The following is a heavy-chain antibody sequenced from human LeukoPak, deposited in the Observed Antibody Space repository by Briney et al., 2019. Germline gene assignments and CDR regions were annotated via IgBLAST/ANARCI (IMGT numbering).Heavy chain of an antibody. CDR2: VYYSGST. D-gene: IGHD6-25*01. CDR3: ARDGYSFDI. CDR1: GGSISSGGYS. V-gene: IGHV4-30-4*07. Sequence: PSQTLSLTCAVSGGSISSGGYSWSWIRQPPGKGLEWIGYVYYSGSTNYNPSLKSRVTISVDRSKNQFSLKLSSVSAADTAVYYCARDGYSFDIWGQGTMVTVSS. J-gene: IGHJ3*02.